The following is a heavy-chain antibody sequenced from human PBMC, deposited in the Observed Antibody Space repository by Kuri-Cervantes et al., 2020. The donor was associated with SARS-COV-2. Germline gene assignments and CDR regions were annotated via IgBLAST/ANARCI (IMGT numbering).Heavy chain of an antibody. CDR3: AREGVRAAAGIYYYYGMDV. Sequence: ASVKVSCKASGYTFTSYGISWVRQAPGQGLEWMGWISVYNGNTNYAQRLQGRVTMTTDTSTSTAYMELRSLRSDDTAVYYCAREGVRAAAGIYYYYGMDVWGQGTTVTVSS. CDR1: GYTFTSYG. D-gene: IGHD6-13*01. J-gene: IGHJ6*02. CDR2: ISVYNGNT. V-gene: IGHV1-18*01.